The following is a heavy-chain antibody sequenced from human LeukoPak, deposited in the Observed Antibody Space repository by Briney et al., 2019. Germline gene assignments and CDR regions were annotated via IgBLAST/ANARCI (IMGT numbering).Heavy chain of an antibody. CDR1: GGSISSSTHY. CDR2: IYYSGST. D-gene: IGHD3-22*01. J-gene: IGHJ4*02. CDR3: ARLREYYYDSSGYYSRPRYFDY. Sequence: SETLSLTCTVSGGSISSSTHYWGWIRQPPGKGLEWIGSIYYSGSTYYNPSLKSRVTLSVDTSKNRFSLKLRSVTAADTAVYYCARLREYYYDSSGYYSRPRYFDYWGQGTLVTVSS. V-gene: IGHV4-39*01.